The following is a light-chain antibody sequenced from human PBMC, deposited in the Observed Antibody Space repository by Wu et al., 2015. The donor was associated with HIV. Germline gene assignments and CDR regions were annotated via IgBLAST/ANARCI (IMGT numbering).Light chain of an antibody. V-gene: IGKV1-39*01. Sequence: DIQMTQSPSSLSASVEDRVTITCRASQSISNYLNWYQQKPGKAPKLLIYAASRLQSGVPSRFSGSGSGTDFTLTISSLQPEDFATYYCQQSYSTPTFGQGTRLEIK. J-gene: IGKJ5*01. CDR2: AAS. CDR1: QSISNY. CDR3: QQSYSTPT.